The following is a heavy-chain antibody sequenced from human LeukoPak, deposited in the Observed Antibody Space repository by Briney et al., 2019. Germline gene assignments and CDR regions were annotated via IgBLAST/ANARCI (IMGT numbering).Heavy chain of an antibody. CDR1: GFTFSNSA. CDR2: IDYDSSHI. CDR3: ARDPLRYLRVGHYDY. D-gene: IGHD3-9*01. J-gene: IGHJ4*02. Sequence: GGSLRLSCAASGFTFSNSAMNWVRQVPGKGLEWVSSIDYDSSHIYYAASVRGRFTISRDNARNSVYLQMHSLRVEATAVYSCARDPLRYLRVGHYDYWGQGTLVAVSS. V-gene: IGHV3-21*01.